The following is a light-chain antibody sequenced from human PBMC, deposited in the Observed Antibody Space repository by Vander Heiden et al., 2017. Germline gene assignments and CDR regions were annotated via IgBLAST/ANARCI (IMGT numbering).Light chain of an antibody. CDR3: QSYDSSLSAWV. J-gene: IGLJ3*02. Sequence: QSVLTQPPSVSGAPGQRVTISCTGNSSNIGAGYDVHWYQQLPGTAPKLLIYGNSKRPSGVPDRFSGSKSGTSASLAITGLQAEDEADYYCQSYDSSLSAWVFGGGTKLTVL. CDR2: GNS. V-gene: IGLV1-40*01. CDR1: SSNIGAGYD.